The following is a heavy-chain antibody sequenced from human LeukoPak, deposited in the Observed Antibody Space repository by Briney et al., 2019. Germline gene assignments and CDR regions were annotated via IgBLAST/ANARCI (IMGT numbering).Heavy chain of an antibody. V-gene: IGHV3-7*01. CDR2: IKQDGSEK. Sequence: GGSLRLSCAASGFTFSSYWMSWVRQAPGKGLEWVANIKQDGSEKYYVDSVKGRFTISRDNAKNSLYLQMNSLRAEDTAVYCCAREGRYYYDSSGYHPRWFDPWGQGTLVTVSS. CDR1: GFTFSSYW. CDR3: AREGRYYYDSSGYHPRWFDP. J-gene: IGHJ5*02. D-gene: IGHD3-22*01.